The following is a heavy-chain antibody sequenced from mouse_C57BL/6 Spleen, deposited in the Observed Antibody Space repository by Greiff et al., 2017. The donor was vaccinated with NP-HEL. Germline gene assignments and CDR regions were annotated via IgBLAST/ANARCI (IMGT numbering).Heavy chain of an antibody. D-gene: IGHD1-1*01. CDR2: IDPSDSYT. J-gene: IGHJ1*03. CDR3: ASGYYYGSRYFDV. CDR1: GYTFTSYW. Sequence: VQLQQPGAELVMPGASVKLSCKASGYTFTSYWMHWVKQRPGQGLEWIGEIDPSDSYTNYNQKFKGKSTLTVDKSSSTAYMQLSSLTSEDSAVYYCASGYYYGSRYFDVWGTGTTVTVSS. V-gene: IGHV1-69*01.